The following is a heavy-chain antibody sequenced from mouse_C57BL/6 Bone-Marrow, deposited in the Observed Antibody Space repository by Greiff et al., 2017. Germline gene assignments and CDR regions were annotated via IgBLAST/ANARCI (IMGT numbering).Heavy chain of an antibody. CDR2: ISYDGSN. CDR1: GYSITSGYY. Sequence: EVKLQESGPGLVKPSQSLSLTCSVTGYSITSGYYWNWIRQFPGNKLEWMGYISYDGSNNYNPSLKNRISITRDTSKNQFFLKLNSVTTEDTATYYCAREGFYYYGSSYPYWGQGTLVTVSA. D-gene: IGHD1-1*01. CDR3: AREGFYYYGSSYPY. J-gene: IGHJ3*01. V-gene: IGHV3-6*01.